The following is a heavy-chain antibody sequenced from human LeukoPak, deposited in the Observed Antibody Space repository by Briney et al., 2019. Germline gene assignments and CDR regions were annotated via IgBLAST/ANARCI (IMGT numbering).Heavy chain of an antibody. CDR3: ATRSTTGALWEE. CDR2: INSAGSST. V-gene: IGHV3-74*01. D-gene: IGHD4-17*01. J-gene: IGHJ4*02. CDR1: GFTFSSYW. Sequence: PGGSLRLSCAASGFTFSSYWMHWVRQAPGKGLVWVSRINSAGSSTSYADSVKGRFTISRDNAKNTLYLQMNSLRAEDTAVYYCATRSTTGALWEEWGQGTLVTVSS.